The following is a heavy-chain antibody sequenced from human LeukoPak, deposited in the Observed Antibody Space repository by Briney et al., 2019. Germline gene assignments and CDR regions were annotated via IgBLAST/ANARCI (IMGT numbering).Heavy chain of an antibody. V-gene: IGHV3-30*18. CDR2: ISYDGSNK. Sequence: PGGSLRLSCAASGFTLSSYGIHWVRQAPGKGLEWVAVISYDGSNKYYADSVKGRFTISRDNSKNTLYLQMNSLRAEDTAVYYCAKEDVDDILTGYYLDYWGQGTLVTVSS. D-gene: IGHD3-9*01. J-gene: IGHJ4*02. CDR3: AKEDVDDILTGYYLDY. CDR1: GFTLSSYG.